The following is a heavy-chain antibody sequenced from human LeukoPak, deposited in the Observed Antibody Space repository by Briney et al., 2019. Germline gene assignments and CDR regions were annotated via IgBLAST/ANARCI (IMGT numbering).Heavy chain of an antibody. J-gene: IGHJ5*02. D-gene: IGHD4-17*01. CDR3: AKDTDYGDYGGWFDP. V-gene: IGHV3-9*01. Sequence: GRSLRLSCAASGFTFDDYAMHWVRQAPGKGLEWVSGISWNSGGIGYADSVKSRFTISRDNAKNSLYLQMNSLRAEDTALYYCAKDTDYGDYGGWFDPWGQGTLVTVSS. CDR1: GFTFDDYA. CDR2: ISWNSGGI.